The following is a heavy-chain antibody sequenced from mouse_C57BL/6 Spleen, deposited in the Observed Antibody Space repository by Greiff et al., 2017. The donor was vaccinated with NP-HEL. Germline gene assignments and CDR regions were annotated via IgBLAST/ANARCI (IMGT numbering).Heavy chain of an antibody. J-gene: IGHJ3*01. CDR3: AKYDYDWAWFAY. D-gene: IGHD2-4*01. CDR2: IWRSGST. CDR1: GFSLTSYG. V-gene: IGHV2-5*01. Sequence: VQRVESGPGLVQPSQSLSITCTVSGFSLTSYGVHWVRQSPGKGLEWLGVIWRSGSTDYNAAFMSRLSITKDNSKSQVFFKMNSLQADDTAIYYCAKYDYDWAWFAYWGQGTLVTVSA.